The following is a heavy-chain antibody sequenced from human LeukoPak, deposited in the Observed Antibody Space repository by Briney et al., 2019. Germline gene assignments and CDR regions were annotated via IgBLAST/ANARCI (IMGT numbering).Heavy chain of an antibody. Sequence: GGSLRLSCAASGFSFMNAWMIWVRQAPGKGLEWVGRIKSNADGGTPDYAAPAGGRFTISRDDSKNTLYLQMNSLKTEDTAVYYCTTFYHEYSPYWGRGTLVTVSS. V-gene: IGHV3-15*01. J-gene: IGHJ4*02. CDR1: GFSFMNAW. CDR3: TTFYHEYSPY. D-gene: IGHD2/OR15-2a*01. CDR2: IKSNADGGTP.